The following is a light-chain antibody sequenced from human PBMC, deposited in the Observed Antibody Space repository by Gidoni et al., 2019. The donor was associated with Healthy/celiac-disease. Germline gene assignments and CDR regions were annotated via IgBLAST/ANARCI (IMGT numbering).Light chain of an antibody. V-gene: IGKV3-11*01. J-gene: IGKJ5*01. CDR1: QSVSSY. Sequence: EIVLTQSPATLSLSPGERATLSCRASQSVSSYLALYQQKPGQAPRLLIYDASNRATGIPARFSGSGSGTDFTLTISSLEPEGFAVYYCQQRSNWPSITFGQGTRLEIK. CDR2: DAS. CDR3: QQRSNWPSIT.